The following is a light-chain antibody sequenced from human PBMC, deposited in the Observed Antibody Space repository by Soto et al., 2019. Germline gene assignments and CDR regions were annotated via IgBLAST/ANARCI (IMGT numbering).Light chain of an antibody. CDR1: QSVGSF. Sequence: EIVLTQSPATLSLSPGERATLSCRASQSVGSFLAWYQQKPGQAPRLLIYGASSRATGIPDRFSGSGSGTDFTLTISRLEPEDFAVYYCQQYGSSGTFGQGTKVDI. V-gene: IGKV3-20*01. CDR3: QQYGSSGT. J-gene: IGKJ1*01. CDR2: GAS.